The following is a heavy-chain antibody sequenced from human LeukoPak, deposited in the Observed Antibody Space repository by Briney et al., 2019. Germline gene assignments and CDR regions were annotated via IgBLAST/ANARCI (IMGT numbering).Heavy chain of an antibody. CDR1: GYSISSGYY. J-gene: IGHJ4*02. CDR3: ARGDFWSGYCPPDYFDY. Sequence: SETLSLTCAVSGYSISSGYYWGWIRQPPGKGLEWIGSIYHSGSTYYNPSLKSRVTISVDTSKNQFSLKLSSVTAADTAVYYCARGDFWSGYCPPDYFDYWGQGTLVTVSS. D-gene: IGHD3-3*01. CDR2: IYHSGST. V-gene: IGHV4-38-2*01.